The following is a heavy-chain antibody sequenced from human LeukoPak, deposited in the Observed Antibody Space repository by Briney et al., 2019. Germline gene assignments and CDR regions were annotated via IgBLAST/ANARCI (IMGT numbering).Heavy chain of an antibody. D-gene: IGHD3-16*01. CDR2: IRHDGSIK. CDR1: GFIFSTYG. J-gene: IGHJ4*02. Sequence: GMSLRLSCAASGFIFSTYGMYWVRQAPGKGLEWVAFIRHDGSIKNYADSVKGRSTISRDNSKNTLYLQMNSLRAEDTAVYYCAKDSLADIDYWGQGNLVTVSS. CDR3: AKDSLADIDY. V-gene: IGHV3-30*02.